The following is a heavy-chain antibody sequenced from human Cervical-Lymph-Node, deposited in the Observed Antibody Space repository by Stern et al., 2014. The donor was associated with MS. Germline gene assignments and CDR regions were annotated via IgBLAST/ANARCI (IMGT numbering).Heavy chain of an antibody. CDR1: GFTFRNAW. CDR2: IKPETDGGTA. V-gene: IGHV3-15*01. D-gene: IGHD3-3*01. Sequence: EVQLVESGGGLVKPGGSLRLSCAASGFTFRNAWMSWVRQAPGKGLEWVGRIKPETDGGTADYGAPVKGRFTISRDDSKNTLYLQMRSLKTEDTAVYYCTTTNLWSLNFDYWGHGTLVTVSS. J-gene: IGHJ4*03. CDR3: TTTNLWSLNFDY.